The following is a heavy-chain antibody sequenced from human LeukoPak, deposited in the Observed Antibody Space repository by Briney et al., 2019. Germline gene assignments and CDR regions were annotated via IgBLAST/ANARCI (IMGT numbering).Heavy chain of an antibody. CDR1: GGSFSGYY. D-gene: IGHD2-15*01. Sequence: SETLSLTCAVYGGSFSGYYWSWIRQPPGKGLEGIGEINHSGSTNYNPSLKSRVTISVDTSKNQFSLKLSSVTAADTAVYYCARGLVVVADMLYYFDYWGQGTLVTVSS. CDR2: INHSGST. V-gene: IGHV4-34*01. J-gene: IGHJ4*02. CDR3: ARGLVVVADMLYYFDY.